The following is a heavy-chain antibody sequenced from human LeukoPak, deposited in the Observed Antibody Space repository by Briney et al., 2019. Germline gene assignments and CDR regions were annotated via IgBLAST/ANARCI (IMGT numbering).Heavy chain of an antibody. CDR3: ARDQGWGDY. V-gene: IGHV3-23*01. J-gene: IGHJ4*02. D-gene: IGHD3-16*01. Sequence: GGSLRLSCAASGFTFSSYAMSWVRQAPGKELEWVSGISGSGGNTYYADSVKGRFTIARDNSKNTLFLQMNSLRAEDTAVYYCARDQGWGDYWGQGTLVTVSS. CDR1: GFTFSSYA. CDR2: ISGSGGNT.